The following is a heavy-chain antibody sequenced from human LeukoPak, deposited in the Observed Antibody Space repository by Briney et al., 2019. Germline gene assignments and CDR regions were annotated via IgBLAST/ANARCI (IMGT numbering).Heavy chain of an antibody. Sequence: SGPTLLKPTQTLTLTCTFSGLSLSTTGVGVNWIRQSPGKALEWLALIYWNDDKRYSPSLRSRLTITRDTSKNQVVLTMTNMDPVDTATYYCAHRGGAVTGHYYFDYWGQGTLVTVSS. D-gene: IGHD6-19*01. V-gene: IGHV2-5*01. CDR1: GLSLSTTGVG. CDR3: AHRGGAVTGHYYFDY. CDR2: IYWNDDK. J-gene: IGHJ4*02.